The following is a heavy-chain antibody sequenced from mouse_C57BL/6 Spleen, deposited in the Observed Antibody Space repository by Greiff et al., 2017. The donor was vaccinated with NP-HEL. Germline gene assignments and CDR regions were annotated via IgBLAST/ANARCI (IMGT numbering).Heavy chain of an antibody. CDR2: IDPSDSYT. J-gene: IGHJ4*01. V-gene: IGHV1-69*01. CDR1: GYTFTSYW. Sequence: QVKLQQPGAELVKPGASVKLSCKASGYTFTSYWMHWVKQRPGHGLEWIGEIDPSDSYTNYNQKFKGKSTLTVDKSSSTAYRQLSSLTSEDSAVYYCARGYYGNYYARDDWGQGTSVTVSS. D-gene: IGHD2-1*01. CDR3: ARGYYGNYYARDD.